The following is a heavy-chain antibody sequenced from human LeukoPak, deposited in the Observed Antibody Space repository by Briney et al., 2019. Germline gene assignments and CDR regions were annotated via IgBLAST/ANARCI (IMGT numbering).Heavy chain of an antibody. D-gene: IGHD2-2*01. V-gene: IGHV1-46*01. CDR1: GYTFTSYY. Sequence: GASVKVSCKASGYTFTSYYMHWVRQAPGQGLEWMGIINPSGGSTSYAQKFQGRVTMTRDTSTSTVYMELSSLRSEDTAVYYCAGDRVFGYCSSTSCHFDYWGQGTLVTVSS. CDR3: AGDRVFGYCSSTSCHFDY. CDR2: INPSGGST. J-gene: IGHJ4*02.